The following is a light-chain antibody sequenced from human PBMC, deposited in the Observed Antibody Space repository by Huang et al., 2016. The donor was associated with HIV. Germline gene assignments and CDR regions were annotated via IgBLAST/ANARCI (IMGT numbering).Light chain of an antibody. Sequence: DIVLTQSPGTLSLSPGERATLSCRASHSVSSRFLSWFQQRPGQAPRLLIYAASSRATDIPDRFSGSGSGTDFTLTISRLEPEDFAVYYCQHYGASPLTFGGGTKVEIK. CDR3: QHYGASPLT. CDR2: AAS. J-gene: IGKJ4*01. V-gene: IGKV3-20*01. CDR1: HSVSSRF.